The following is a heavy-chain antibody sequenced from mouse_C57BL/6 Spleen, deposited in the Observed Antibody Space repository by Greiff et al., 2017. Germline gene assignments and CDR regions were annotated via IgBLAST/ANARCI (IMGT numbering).Heavy chain of an antibody. CDR3: ARVGGYYYGGFAY. Sequence: QVHVKQSGAELVKPGASVKISCKASGYAFSSYWMNWVKQRPGKGLEWIGQIYPGDGDTNYNGKFKGKATLTADKSSSTAYMQLSSLTSEDSAVYFCARVGGYYYGGFAYWGQGTLVTVSA. CDR2: IYPGDGDT. V-gene: IGHV1-80*01. CDR1: GYAFSSYW. J-gene: IGHJ3*01. D-gene: IGHD1-1*01.